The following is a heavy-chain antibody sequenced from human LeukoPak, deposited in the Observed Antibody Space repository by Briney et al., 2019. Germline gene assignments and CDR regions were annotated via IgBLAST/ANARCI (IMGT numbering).Heavy chain of an antibody. J-gene: IGHJ4*02. CDR1: GYSFTSYW. Sequence: GESLKISCKGSGYSFTSYWIGWVRQMPGKGLEWMGIIHPGDSDTRYSPSFQGQVTISADKSISTAYLQWSSLKASDTAMYYCARLGYYDSSGYVNYFDYWGQGTLVTVSS. CDR2: IHPGDSDT. D-gene: IGHD3-22*01. CDR3: ARLGYYDSSGYVNYFDY. V-gene: IGHV5-51*01.